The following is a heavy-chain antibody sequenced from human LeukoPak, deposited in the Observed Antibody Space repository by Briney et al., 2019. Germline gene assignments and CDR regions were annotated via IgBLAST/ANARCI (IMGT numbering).Heavy chain of an antibody. D-gene: IGHD5-24*01. CDR1: GGTFSSYA. V-gene: IGHV1-69*05. Sequence: ASVKVSCKASGGTFSSYAISWVRQAPGQGLEWMGGIIPIFGTANYAQKFQGRVTITTDESTSTAYMELSSLRSEDTAVYYCARDLEGDGYNYYFDYWGQGTLVTVSS. J-gene: IGHJ4*02. CDR3: ARDLEGDGYNYYFDY. CDR2: IIPIFGTA.